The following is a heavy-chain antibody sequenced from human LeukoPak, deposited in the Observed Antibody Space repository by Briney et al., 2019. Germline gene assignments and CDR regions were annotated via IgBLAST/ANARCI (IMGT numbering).Heavy chain of an antibody. Sequence: PSETLSLTCAVYGGSFSGYYWSWIRQPPGKGLEWIGYIYYSGSTNYNPSLKSRVTISVDTSKNQFSLKLSSVTAADTAVYYCARDSGYYFDYWGQGTLVTVSS. CDR1: GGSFSGYY. CDR3: ARDSGYYFDY. D-gene: IGHD3-22*01. CDR2: IYYSGST. V-gene: IGHV4-59*01. J-gene: IGHJ4*02.